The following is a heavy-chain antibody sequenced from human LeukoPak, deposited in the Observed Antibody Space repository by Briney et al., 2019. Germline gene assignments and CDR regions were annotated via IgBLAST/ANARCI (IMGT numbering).Heavy chain of an antibody. J-gene: IGHJ4*02. D-gene: IGHD4-11*01. CDR1: GFTFSSYW. CDR2: IKQDGSEK. CDR3: ARDQSPTVPTHHFDY. V-gene: IGHV3-7*01. Sequence: GGSLRLSCAASGFTFSSYWMTWVRQAPGKGLEWVANIKQDGSEKYYVDSVKGRFTISRDNAKNSLYLQMNSLRAEDTAVYYCARDQSPTVPTHHFDYWGQGTLVTVSS.